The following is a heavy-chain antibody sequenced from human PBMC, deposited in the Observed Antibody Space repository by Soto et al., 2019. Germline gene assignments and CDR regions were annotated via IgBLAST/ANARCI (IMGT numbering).Heavy chain of an antibody. CDR3: ARDGVRGGWYYFDL. CDR1: GGSFSDYA. Sequence: QVQLVQSGTEVKKPGSSVRVSCKVSGGSFSDYAITWVRQAPGQGLEWMGGIIPKFPTGEYAKKFQGTVKITADKSTSIVYLEVTSLRHEDTAVYYCARDGVRGGWYYFDLWGQGTQVSVSS. CDR2: IIPKFPTG. V-gene: IGHV1-69*06. J-gene: IGHJ4*02. D-gene: IGHD6-19*01.